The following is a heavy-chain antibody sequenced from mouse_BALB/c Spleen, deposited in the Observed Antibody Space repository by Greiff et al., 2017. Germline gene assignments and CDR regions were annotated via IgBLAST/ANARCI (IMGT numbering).Heavy chain of an antibody. D-gene: IGHD3-1*01. J-gene: IGHJ3*01. CDR1: GYTFTSYW. CDR3: TRSGGAY. CDR2: IYPSDSYT. Sequence: QVQLQQPGAELVRPGASVKLSCKASGYTFTSYWINWVKQRPGQGLEWIGNIYPSDSYTNYNQKFKDKATLTVDKSSSTAYMQLSSPTSEDSAVYYGTRSGGAYWGQGTLVTVSA. V-gene: IGHV1-69*02.